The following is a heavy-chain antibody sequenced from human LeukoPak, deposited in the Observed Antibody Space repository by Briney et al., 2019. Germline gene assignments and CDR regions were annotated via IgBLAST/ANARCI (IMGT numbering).Heavy chain of an antibody. CDR3: ARASTTVPNLLDN. J-gene: IGHJ4*02. CDR2: LSGDGSST. Sequence: GWSLRLSCVASGFTFSTYWMHWVRQAPGRGLLWVSRLSGDGSSTRFADPLKGRFTTSRDNAKNTLYLQMNSLRAEDTAVYFCARASTTVPNLLDNWGQGTLVTVSS. V-gene: IGHV3-74*01. CDR1: GFTFSTYW. D-gene: IGHD4-17*01.